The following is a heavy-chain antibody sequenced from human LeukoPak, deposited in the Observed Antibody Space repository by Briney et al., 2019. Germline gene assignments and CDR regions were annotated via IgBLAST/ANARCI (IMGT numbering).Heavy chain of an antibody. CDR1: GFTFSSYS. D-gene: IGHD3-22*01. V-gene: IGHV3-21*01. Sequence: PGGSLRLSCAASGFTFSSYSMNWVRQAPGKGLXXXXXISSSSSYIYYADSVKGRFTISRDNAKNSLYLQMNSLRAEDTAVYYCAREGGAYYDSSGYYFFDYWGQGTLVTVSS. J-gene: IGHJ4*02. CDR3: AREGGAYYDSSGYYFFDY. CDR2: ISSSSSYI.